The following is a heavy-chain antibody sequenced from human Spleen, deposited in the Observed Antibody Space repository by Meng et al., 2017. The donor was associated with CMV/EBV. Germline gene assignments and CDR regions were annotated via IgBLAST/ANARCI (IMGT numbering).Heavy chain of an antibody. CDR1: GYTFTSYD. J-gene: IGHJ4*02. CDR2: MNPNNGHT. D-gene: IGHD5-12*01. Sequence: ASVKVSCKASGYTFTSYDINWVRQATGQGLEWMGWMNPNNGHTGYAQKFQGRVTMTRNTSISTAYMKLSSLRSEDTAVYYCARGRCWGSGYDGPVNYWGQGTLVTVSS. V-gene: IGHV1-8*01. CDR3: ARGRCWGSGYDGPVNY.